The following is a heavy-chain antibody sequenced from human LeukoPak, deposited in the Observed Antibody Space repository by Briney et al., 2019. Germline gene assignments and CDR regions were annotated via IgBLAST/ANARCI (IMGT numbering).Heavy chain of an antibody. Sequence: SETLSLTCAVSGGFIRSGNYYWSWIRQPAGKRLELIARMYTNGNTDYNPSLKSPVTISADTSKNHFSLKLTPVTAADTAVYYCAAMIGYFYYSGQGNLFTVSS. CDR1: GGFIRSGNYY. V-gene: IGHV4-61*02. CDR3: AAMIGYFYY. J-gene: IGHJ4*02. D-gene: IGHD3-22*01. CDR2: MYTNGNT.